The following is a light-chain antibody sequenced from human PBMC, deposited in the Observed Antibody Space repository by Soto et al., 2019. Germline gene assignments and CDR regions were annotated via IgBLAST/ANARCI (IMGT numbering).Light chain of an antibody. J-gene: IGKJ3*01. CDR2: DAS. CDR1: QSITTW. CDR3: QQYHASPFT. Sequence: DIQMTQSPSTLSASVGDRVTITCRASQSITTWLAWYQQKPGQVPKLLIYDASSLESGVPSRFSGSGSATDFTLTISNLQPDDFATYYCQQYHASPFTFGPGTTVDFK. V-gene: IGKV1-5*01.